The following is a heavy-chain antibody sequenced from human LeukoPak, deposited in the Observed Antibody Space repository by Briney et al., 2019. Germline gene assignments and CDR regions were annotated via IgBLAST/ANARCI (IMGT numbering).Heavy chain of an antibody. V-gene: IGHV3-30*04. Sequence: GRSLPLSCAASGFTFSSYAMHWVRQAPGKGLGWVAVISYDGSNKYYADSVRGRFTISRDNSKNTLYLQMNSLRAEDTAVYYCARDDPSGYRSGWARWGQGTLVTVSS. D-gene: IGHD6-19*01. J-gene: IGHJ4*02. CDR3: ARDDPSGYRSGWAR. CDR1: GFTFSSYA. CDR2: ISYDGSNK.